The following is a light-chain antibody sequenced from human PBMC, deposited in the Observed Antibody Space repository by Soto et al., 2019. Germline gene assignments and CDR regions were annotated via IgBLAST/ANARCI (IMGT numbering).Light chain of an antibody. CDR1: QSVLYSSNNKNH. J-gene: IGKJ1*01. V-gene: IGKV4-1*01. CDR3: QQYYSTRT. CDR2: WAS. Sequence: DIVMTQSPDSLAVSLGERATINCKSSQSVLYSSNNKNHLGWYQQKPGQPPKLLIYWASTRESGVPDRFSGSGSGTDFTLTISCLQAEDVAVYYCQQYYSTRTFGQGTKVEIK.